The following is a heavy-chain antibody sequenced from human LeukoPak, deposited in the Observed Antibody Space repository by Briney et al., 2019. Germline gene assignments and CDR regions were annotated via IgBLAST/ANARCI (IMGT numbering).Heavy chain of an antibody. CDR1: GYTFTGYY. J-gene: IGHJ4*02. CDR3: ARDRGGDLVSGVDY. CDR2: INPNSGGT. Sequence: ASVKVSCKAYGYTFTGYYMHWVRQAPGQGLEWVGWINPNSGGTNYAQKFQGRVTMTRDTSISTAYMELSRLRSDDTAVYYCARDRGGDLVSGVDYWGQGTLVTVSS. V-gene: IGHV1-2*02. D-gene: IGHD2-21*01.